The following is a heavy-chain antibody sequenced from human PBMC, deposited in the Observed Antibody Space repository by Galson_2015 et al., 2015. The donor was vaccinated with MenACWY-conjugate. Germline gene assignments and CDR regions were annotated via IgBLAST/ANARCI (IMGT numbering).Heavy chain of an antibody. V-gene: IGHV3-74*01. J-gene: IGHJ4*02. D-gene: IGHD2-2*01. CDR3: AVYCSSTRCYGASGGY. CDR2: INSDGSST. Sequence: SLRLSCAASGFTFSSYWVHWVRQAPGKGLVRVSLINSDGSSTSYADSVKGRFTISRDNAKNTLYLQMNSLRAEDTAVYYCAVYCSSTRCYGASGGYWGQGTLVTVSS. CDR1: GFTFSSYW.